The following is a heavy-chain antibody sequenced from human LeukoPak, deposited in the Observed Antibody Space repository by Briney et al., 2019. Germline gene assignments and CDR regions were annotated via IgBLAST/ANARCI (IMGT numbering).Heavy chain of an antibody. CDR3: ARGRDYDRGAFDI. CDR2: IYYSGST. CDR1: GGSISSGGYY. Sequence: SETLSLTCTVSGGSISSGGYYWSWIRQHPGKGLEWIGYIYYSGSTYYNPSLKSRVTISVDTSKNQFSLKLSSVTAADTAVYYCARGRDYDRGAFDIWGQGTMVTVSS. J-gene: IGHJ3*02. V-gene: IGHV4-31*03. D-gene: IGHD3-16*01.